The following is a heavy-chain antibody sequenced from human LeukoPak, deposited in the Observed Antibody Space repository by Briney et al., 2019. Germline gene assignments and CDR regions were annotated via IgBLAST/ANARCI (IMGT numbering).Heavy chain of an antibody. V-gene: IGHV3-23*01. D-gene: IGHD3-16*01. Sequence: GGSLRLSCAASGFTFSNYAMSWVRQAPGKGLEWVSAVNYNGDSTYYADSVKGRFTISRDNSKNTLYLQMNSLRAEDTAVYYCANSYVRSPFDYWGQGTLVTVSS. CDR2: VNYNGDST. J-gene: IGHJ4*02. CDR1: GFTFSNYA. CDR3: ANSYVRSPFDY.